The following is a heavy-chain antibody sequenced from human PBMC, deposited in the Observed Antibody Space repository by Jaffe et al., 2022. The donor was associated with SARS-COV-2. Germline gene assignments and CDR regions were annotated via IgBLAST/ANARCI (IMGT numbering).Heavy chain of an antibody. J-gene: IGHJ2*01. D-gene: IGHD4-4*01. CDR2: INPNSGGT. CDR1: GYTFTGYY. CDR3: ARAVTTVTAHWYFDL. Sequence: QVQLVQSGAEVKKPGASVKVSCKASGYTFTGYYMHWVRQAPGQGLEWMGRINPNSGGTNYAQKFQGRVTMTRDTSISTAYMELSRLRSDDTAVYYCARAVTTVTAHWYFDLWGRGTLVTVSS. V-gene: IGHV1-2*06.